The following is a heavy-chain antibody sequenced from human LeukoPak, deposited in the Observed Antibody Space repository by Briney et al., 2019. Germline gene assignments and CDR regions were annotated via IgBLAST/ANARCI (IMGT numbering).Heavy chain of an antibody. J-gene: IGHJ6*03. V-gene: IGHV3-33*01. CDR3: ARVNYYYYMDV. Sequence: GRSLRLSCAASGFTFSSYGMHWVRQAPGKGLEWVAVIWYDGSNKYYADSVKGRFTISRDNSKNTLYLQMNSLRAEDTAVYYCARVNYYYYMDVWGKGTTATVSS. CDR2: IWYDGSNK. CDR1: GFTFSSYG.